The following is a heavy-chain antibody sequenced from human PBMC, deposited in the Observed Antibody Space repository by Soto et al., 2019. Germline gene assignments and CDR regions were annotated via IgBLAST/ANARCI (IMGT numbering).Heavy chain of an antibody. D-gene: IGHD5-18*01. CDR3: AREARGYSYGFDINYYYGMDV. CDR1: GGTFSSYA. CDR2: IIPIFGTA. J-gene: IGHJ6*02. Sequence: QVPLVQSGAEVKKPGSSVKVSCKASGGTFSSYAISWVRQAPGQGLEWMGGIIPIFGTANYAQKFQGRVTITADKSTSTAYMELSSLRSEDTAMYYCAREARGYSYGFDINYYYGMDVWGQGTTVTVSS. V-gene: IGHV1-69*06.